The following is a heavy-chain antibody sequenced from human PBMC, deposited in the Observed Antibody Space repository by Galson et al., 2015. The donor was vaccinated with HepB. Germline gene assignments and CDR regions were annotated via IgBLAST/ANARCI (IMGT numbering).Heavy chain of an antibody. Sequence: SLRLSCAASGFTFSSYAMSWVRQAPGKGLEWVSTISGSGGNTDYADSVKGRFTISRDNSKSTLYLQMNSLRGEDTAVYYCAKGWRGYNYVPGSYFDYWGQGTLVTVSS. CDR2: ISGSGGNT. D-gene: IGHD5-18*01. CDR1: GFTFSSYA. J-gene: IGHJ4*02. CDR3: AKGWRGYNYVPGSYFDY. V-gene: IGHV3-23*01.